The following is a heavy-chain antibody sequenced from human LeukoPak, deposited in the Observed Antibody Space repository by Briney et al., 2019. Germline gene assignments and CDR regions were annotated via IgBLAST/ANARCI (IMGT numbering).Heavy chain of an antibody. CDR2: INPNSGGT. Sequence: ASVKVSCKASGYTFTGYYMHWVRQAPGQGLEWMGWINPNSGGTNYAQKFQGRVTMTRDTSISTAYMELSRLRSDDTAVYYCARELDDILTGYSSPPPRSLSASDYWGQGTLVTVSS. D-gene: IGHD3-9*01. CDR3: ARELDDILTGYSSPPPRSLSASDY. J-gene: IGHJ4*02. V-gene: IGHV1-2*02. CDR1: GYTFTGYY.